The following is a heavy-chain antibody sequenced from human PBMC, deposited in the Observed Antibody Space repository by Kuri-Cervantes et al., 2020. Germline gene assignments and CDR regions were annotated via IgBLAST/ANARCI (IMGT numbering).Heavy chain of an antibody. D-gene: IGHD4-11*01. V-gene: IGHV4-34*01. CDR2: INHSGST. Sequence: SETLSLTCAVYGGSFSGYYWSWIRQPPGKGLEWIGEINHSGSTNYNPSLKSRVTISVDTSKNRFSLQLNSVTAADTAVYYCARGGGDYSPYYYMDVWGKGTTVTVSS. CDR3: ARGGGDYSPYYYMDV. J-gene: IGHJ6*03. CDR1: GGSFSGYY.